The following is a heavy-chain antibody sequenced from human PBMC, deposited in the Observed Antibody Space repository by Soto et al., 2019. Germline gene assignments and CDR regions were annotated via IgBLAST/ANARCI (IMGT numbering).Heavy chain of an antibody. Sequence: QVQLQQWGAGLLKPSETLSLTCAVYGGSFSGYYWSWIRQPPGKGLEWIGEINHSGSTNYNPSLKSRVTISVDTAKNQFSRELSSVTAADTAVYYCARSGGRFGVVGTRGNFDYWGQGTLVTVSS. J-gene: IGHJ4*02. CDR1: GGSFSGYY. V-gene: IGHV4-34*01. D-gene: IGHD3-3*01. CDR3: ARSGGRFGVVGTRGNFDY. CDR2: INHSGST.